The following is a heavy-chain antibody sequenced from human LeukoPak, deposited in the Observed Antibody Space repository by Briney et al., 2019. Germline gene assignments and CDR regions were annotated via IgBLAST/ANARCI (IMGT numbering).Heavy chain of an antibody. Sequence: GGSLRLSCTASGFAFDENGMSWVRQVPGKGLEWVSGINWSCGGTGYADPLRGRFTISRDNAKNSLYLQMDSLRAEDTALYYCARAPITSPFYFDYWGQGTLVTVSS. D-gene: IGHD2-2*01. J-gene: IGHJ4*02. CDR1: GFAFDENG. CDR3: ARAPITSPFYFDY. V-gene: IGHV3-20*04. CDR2: INWSCGGT.